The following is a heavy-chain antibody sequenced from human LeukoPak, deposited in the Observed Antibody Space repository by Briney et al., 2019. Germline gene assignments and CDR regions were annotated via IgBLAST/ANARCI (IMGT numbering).Heavy chain of an antibody. CDR1: GGSFSGYY. CDR2: INHSGST. D-gene: IGHD6-19*01. V-gene: IGHV4-34*01. J-gene: IGHJ5*02. CDR3: ARGFISGWGFSYWFDP. Sequence: KPSEPLSLTCAAYGGSFSGYYWSWIRQPPGKGLEWIGEINHSGSTNYNPSLKSRVTISVDASKNQFSLKLSSVTAADTAVYYCARGFISGWGFSYWFDPWGQGTLVTVSS.